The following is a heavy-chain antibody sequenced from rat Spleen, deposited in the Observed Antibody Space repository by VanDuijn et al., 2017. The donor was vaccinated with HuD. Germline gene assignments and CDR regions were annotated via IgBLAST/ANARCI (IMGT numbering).Heavy chain of an antibody. CDR1: GFSFSNYG. D-gene: IGHD1-9*01. CDR2: ISYDGSST. J-gene: IGHJ2*01. V-gene: IGHV5-29*01. Sequence: EVQVVDHGGGLVQPGRSLKVSCAPSGFSFSNYGMAWVRQAPTKGLEWVATISYDGSSTYYRDSVKGRFTISRDNAKSTLYLQVDSLRSEDTAIYYCARPTTGIPFNYWGQGVMVTVSS. CDR3: ARPTTGIPFNY.